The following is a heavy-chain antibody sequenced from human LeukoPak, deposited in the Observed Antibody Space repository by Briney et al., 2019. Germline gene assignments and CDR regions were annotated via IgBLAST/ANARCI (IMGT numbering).Heavy chain of an antibody. CDR2: LKQDGSEE. CDR1: GFTFNTYW. V-gene: IGHV3-7*03. CDR3: ARAEYCYYCGMDV. J-gene: IGHJ6*02. Sequence: HPGGSLRLSCAASGFTFNTYWMSWVRQAPGKGLEWVANLKQDGSEEYYVDSVKGRFTISRDNAKNSLYLQMNSLRAEGTAVYYCARAEYCYYCGMDVWGQGTTVIVSS. D-gene: IGHD2/OR15-2a*01.